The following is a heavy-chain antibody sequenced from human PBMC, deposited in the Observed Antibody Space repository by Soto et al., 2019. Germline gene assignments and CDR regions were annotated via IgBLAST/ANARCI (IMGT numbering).Heavy chain of an antibody. CDR1: GFTFSASA. D-gene: IGHD3-9*01. CDR2: IRSKANGYAT. J-gene: IGHJ6*01. CDR3: AVATSYSGYDDAVDV. V-gene: IGHV3-73*01. Sequence: EVQLVESGGGLVQPGGSLKLSCAASGFTFSASAMHWVRQASGKGLEWVGRIRSKANGYATAYGASVKGRFTISRDDSKSTAYLQMNSLKSEDTAVYFCAVATSYSGYDDAVDVW.